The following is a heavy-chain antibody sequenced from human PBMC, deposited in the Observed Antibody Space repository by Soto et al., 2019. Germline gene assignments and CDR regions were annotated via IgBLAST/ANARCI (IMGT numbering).Heavy chain of an antibody. CDR2: MNPNSGNT. D-gene: IGHD2-15*01. Sequence: QVQLVQSGAEVKKPGASVKVSCKASGYTFTSYDINWVRQDTGQVLEWMGWMNPNSGNTGDAQKFQGRVTMTRNTSISTAYMELSRLRSEDKAVYYCAVGYCSGGSCLDAFDIWGQGTMVTVSS. V-gene: IGHV1-8*01. CDR1: GYTFTSYD. CDR3: AVGYCSGGSCLDAFDI. J-gene: IGHJ3*02.